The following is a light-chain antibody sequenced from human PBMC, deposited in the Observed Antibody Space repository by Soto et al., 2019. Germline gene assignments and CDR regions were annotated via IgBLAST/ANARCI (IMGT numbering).Light chain of an antibody. CDR1: PSISSY. CDR2: AAS. J-gene: IGKJ1*01. Sequence: DIQMPQSPSSLSASVGASVPITCRASPSISSYLNWYQQKPGKANKLLIYAASSLQSGVPSRFSGSGSGTDFTLTISSLQPEDFATYYCKKSYSTPWTVGQGTKVDIK. V-gene: IGKV1-39*01. CDR3: KKSYSTPWT.